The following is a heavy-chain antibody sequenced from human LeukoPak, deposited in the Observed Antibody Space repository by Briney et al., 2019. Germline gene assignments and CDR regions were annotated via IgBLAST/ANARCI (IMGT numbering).Heavy chain of an antibody. Sequence: GGSLRLSCAASGFTFSSYGMHWVRQAPGKGLEWVAFIRYDGSNKYYADSVKGRFTISRDNSKNTLYLQMNSLRAEDTAVYYCAQERDTAMVTIDYWGQGTLVTVSS. J-gene: IGHJ4*02. CDR2: IRYDGSNK. CDR3: AQERDTAMVTIDY. D-gene: IGHD5-18*01. V-gene: IGHV3-30*02. CDR1: GFTFSSYG.